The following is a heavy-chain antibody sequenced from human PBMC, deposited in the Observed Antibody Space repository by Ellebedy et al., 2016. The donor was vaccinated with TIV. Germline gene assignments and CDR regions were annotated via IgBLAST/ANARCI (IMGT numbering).Heavy chain of an antibody. CDR1: GFTFSSYA. CDR3: AKGTSSGFNYDRVGFEY. CDR2: MSGSGERT. V-gene: IGHV3-23*01. J-gene: IGHJ4*02. D-gene: IGHD3-22*01. Sequence: GESLKISCAASGFTFSSYAMTWVRQAPGKGLEWVSGMSGSGERTDYADSVKGRFTISRDNSKNTLYLQTNSLRAEDTAVYYCAKGTSSGFNYDRVGFEYWGQGALVTVSS.